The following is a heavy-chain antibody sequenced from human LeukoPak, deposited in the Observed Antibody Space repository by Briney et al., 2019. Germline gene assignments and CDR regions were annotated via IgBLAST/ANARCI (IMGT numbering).Heavy chain of an antibody. V-gene: IGHV3-33*08. CDR1: GFTFSSYW. CDR2: IWSDGSNE. CDR3: ARGEPPVY. Sequence: GGPLRLSCAASGFTFSSYWMIWVREAPGKGRGWVAVIWSDGSNEYYVGSVKGRFTITRDNSKNTLYLQMNSLRVEDTAVYYCARGEPPVYWGQGTLVTVSS. D-gene: IGHD1-26*01. J-gene: IGHJ4*02.